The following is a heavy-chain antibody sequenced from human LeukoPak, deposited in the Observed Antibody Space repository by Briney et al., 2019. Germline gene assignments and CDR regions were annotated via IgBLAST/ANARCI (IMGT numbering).Heavy chain of an antibody. V-gene: IGHV4-59*01. D-gene: IGHD6-19*01. CDR2: IYYSGGT. J-gene: IGHJ5*02. Sequence: SETLSLTCTVSGGSISSYYWSWIRQPPGKGLEWIGYIYYSGGTNYNPSLKSRVTISVDTSKNQFSLKLSSVTAADTAVYYCARDRVSVAGTGLNWFDPWGQGTLVTVSS. CDR3: ARDRVSVAGTGLNWFDP. CDR1: GGSISSYY.